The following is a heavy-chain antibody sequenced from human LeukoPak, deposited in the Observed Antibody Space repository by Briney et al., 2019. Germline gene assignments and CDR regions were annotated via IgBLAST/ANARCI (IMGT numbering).Heavy chain of an antibody. V-gene: IGHV3-30-3*01. J-gene: IGHJ3*02. CDR1: GFTFSSYA. Sequence: GGSLRLSCAASGFTFSSYAMHWVRPAPGKGLEWVAVISYDGSNKYYADSVKGRFTISRDNSKNTLYLQMNSLRAEDTAVYYCARGTAGTHAFDIWGQGTMVTVSS. CDR2: ISYDGSNK. CDR3: ARGTAGTHAFDI. D-gene: IGHD6-13*01.